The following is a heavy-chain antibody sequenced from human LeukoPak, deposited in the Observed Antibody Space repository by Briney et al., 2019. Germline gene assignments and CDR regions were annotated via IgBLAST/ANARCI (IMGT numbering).Heavy chain of an antibody. CDR3: ARGNDYGDYDWFDP. J-gene: IGHJ5*02. CDR2: VNPNSGGT. CDR1: GYTFTGYC. D-gene: IGHD4-17*01. Sequence: ASVKVSCKASGYTFTGYCMHWVRQAPGQGLEWMGWVNPNSGGTNYAQKFQGWVTMTRDTSISTAFMELSRLRSDDTAVYYCARGNDYGDYDWFDPWGQGTLVTVSS. V-gene: IGHV1-2*04.